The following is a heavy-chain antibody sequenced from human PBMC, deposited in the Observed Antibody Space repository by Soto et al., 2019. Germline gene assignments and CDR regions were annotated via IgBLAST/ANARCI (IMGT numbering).Heavy chain of an antibody. CDR3: AKDESVMVHHDLRHSAPGY. D-gene: IGHD3-3*01. Sequence: GGSLRLSCAASGFTFSSYAMSWVRQAPGKGLEWVSAISGSGGSTYYADSVKGRFTISRDNSKNTLYLQMNSLRAEDTAVYYCAKDESVMVHHDLRHSAPGYWGQGTLVTVSS. J-gene: IGHJ4*02. CDR1: GFTFSSYA. V-gene: IGHV3-23*01. CDR2: ISGSGGST.